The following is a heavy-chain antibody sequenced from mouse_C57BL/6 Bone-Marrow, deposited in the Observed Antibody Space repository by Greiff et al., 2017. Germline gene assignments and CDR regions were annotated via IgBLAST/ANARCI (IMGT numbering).Heavy chain of an antibody. V-gene: IGHV2-9-1*01. CDR2: IWTGGGT. CDR1: GFSLTSYA. Sequence: VKVVESGPGLVAPSQSLSITCTVSGFSLTSYAISWVRQPPGKGLEWLGVIWTGGGTNYNSALKSRLSISKDNSKSQVFLKMNSLQTDDTARYYCARGDGYYVGGMDYWGQGTSVTVSS. CDR3: ARGDGYYVGGMDY. D-gene: IGHD2-3*01. J-gene: IGHJ4*01.